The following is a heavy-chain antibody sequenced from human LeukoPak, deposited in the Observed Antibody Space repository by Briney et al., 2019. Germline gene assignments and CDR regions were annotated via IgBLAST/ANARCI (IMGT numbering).Heavy chain of an antibody. Sequence: GGSLRLSCAASGFTLSSYWMHWVRQAPGKGLVWVSRISSDGSSTSYADSVKGRFTISRDNAKNTLYLQMNSLRAEDTAVYYCATSRTFDYWGQGTLVTVSS. V-gene: IGHV3-74*01. CDR3: ATSRTFDY. J-gene: IGHJ4*02. CDR2: ISSDGSST. CDR1: GFTLSSYW.